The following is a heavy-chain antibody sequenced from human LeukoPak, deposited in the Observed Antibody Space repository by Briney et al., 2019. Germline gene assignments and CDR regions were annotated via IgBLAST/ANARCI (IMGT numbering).Heavy chain of an antibody. CDR3: ARVRGPVVVPAATNWFDP. D-gene: IGHD2-2*01. V-gene: IGHV4-59*12. Sequence: PSETLSLTCTVSGGSISSYYWSWIRQPPGKGLEWIGYIYYSGSTNYKSSLKSRVTISVDTSKNQFSLKLSSVTAADTAVYHCARVRGPVVVPAATNWFDPWGQGTLVTVSS. CDR2: IYYSGST. CDR1: GGSISSYY. J-gene: IGHJ5*02.